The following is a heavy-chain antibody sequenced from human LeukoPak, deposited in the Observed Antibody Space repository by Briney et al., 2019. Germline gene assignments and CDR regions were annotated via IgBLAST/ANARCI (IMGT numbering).Heavy chain of an antibody. CDR1: GFTFSSYA. V-gene: IGHV3-30*18. CDR2: ISYDGSNK. D-gene: IGHD3-3*01. Sequence: GGSLRLSCAASGFTFSSYAMHWVRQAPGKGLEWVAVISYDGSNKYYADSVKGRFTISRDNSKNTLYLQMNSLRAEDTAVYYCAKTTFLEWLLLDYWGQGTLVTVSS. J-gene: IGHJ4*02. CDR3: AKTTFLEWLLLDY.